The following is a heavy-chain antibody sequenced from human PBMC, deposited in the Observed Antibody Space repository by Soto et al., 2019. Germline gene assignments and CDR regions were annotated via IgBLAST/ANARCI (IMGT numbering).Heavy chain of an antibody. D-gene: IGHD4-17*01. CDR2: IYYSGST. V-gene: IGHV4-31*03. CDR3: ARDADYGGSRGGMDV. J-gene: IGHJ6*02. CDR1: GGSVNNANYF. Sequence: QGRLEESGPGLVTPSETLSLICSVSGGSVNNANYFWNWIRHHPEHGLEWIGYIYYSGSTRYNPSLQIRATLSIDTSKKPFSLRLNSVTFADTAVYFCARDADYGGSRGGMDVWGRGTTVTVSS.